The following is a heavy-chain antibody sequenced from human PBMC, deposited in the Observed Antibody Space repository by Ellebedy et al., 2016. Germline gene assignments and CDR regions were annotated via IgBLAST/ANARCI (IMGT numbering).Heavy chain of an antibody. Sequence: ASVKVSXXASGYTFTSYGISWVRQAPGQGLEWMGWISTYNTNAHYAQKFQGRVSMTTDSSTHTAYMDLRSLRSDDTAMYYCAKTSGWGYGENWGQGTLVTVSS. J-gene: IGHJ4*02. CDR3: AKTSGWGYGEN. CDR1: GYTFTSYG. D-gene: IGHD3-10*01. V-gene: IGHV1-18*01. CDR2: ISTYNTNA.